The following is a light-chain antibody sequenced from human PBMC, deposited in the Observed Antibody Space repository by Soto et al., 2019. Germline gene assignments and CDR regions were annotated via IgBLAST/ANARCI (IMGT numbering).Light chain of an antibody. CDR3: SSYTGSRTYYV. Sequence: QSALTQPASVSGSPGQSITISCTGTSSDVGGYNYVSWYQQHPGKAPKLMIYNVSNRPSGVSNRFSGSKSGNSASLTICGLQAEDEADYYCSSYTGSRTYYVFGTGTKVTVL. CDR1: SSDVGGYNY. V-gene: IGLV2-14*01. CDR2: NVS. J-gene: IGLJ1*01.